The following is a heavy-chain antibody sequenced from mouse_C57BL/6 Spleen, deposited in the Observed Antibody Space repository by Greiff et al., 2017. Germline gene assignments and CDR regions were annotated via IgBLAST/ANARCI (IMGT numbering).Heavy chain of an antibody. D-gene: IGHD1-1*01. CDR2: IDPSDSET. Sequence: QVQLKQPGAELVRPGSSVKLSCKASGYTFTSYWMHWVKQRPIQGLEWIGNIDPSDSETHYNQKFKDKATLTVDKSSSTAYMQLSSLTSEDSAVYYCARRAVTTVYAMDYWGQGTSVTVSS. V-gene: IGHV1-52*01. J-gene: IGHJ4*01. CDR1: GYTFTSYW. CDR3: ARRAVTTVYAMDY.